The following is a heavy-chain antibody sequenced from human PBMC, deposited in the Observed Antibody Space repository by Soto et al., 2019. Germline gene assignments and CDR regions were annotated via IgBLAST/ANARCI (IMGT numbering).Heavy chain of an antibody. CDR1: GFTFTTYA. D-gene: IGHD3-22*01. Sequence: LRLSCAASGFTFTTYAMSWVRQAPGKGLEWVSAISGSGDSTYYADSVKGRFTISRDNSKNTLYLQMNSLRAEDTAVYYCAKDYYYDSSGPDYWGQGTLVTVSS. CDR3: AKDYYYDSSGPDY. J-gene: IGHJ4*02. CDR2: ISGSGDST. V-gene: IGHV3-23*01.